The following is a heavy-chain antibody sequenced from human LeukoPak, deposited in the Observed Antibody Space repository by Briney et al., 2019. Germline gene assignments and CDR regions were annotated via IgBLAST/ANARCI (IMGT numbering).Heavy chain of an antibody. V-gene: IGHV3-30*18. Sequence: GGSLRLSCAASGFTFSGFGIYWVRQAPGKGLEWVAVISSDGSHKYYADFVKGRFTISRDNSKNTLYLQMNSLRADDTAVYYCAKDQRRGYSYGFDYWGQGTLVTVSS. CDR2: ISSDGSHK. CDR1: GFTFSGFG. CDR3: AKDQRRGYSYGFDY. J-gene: IGHJ4*02. D-gene: IGHD5-18*01.